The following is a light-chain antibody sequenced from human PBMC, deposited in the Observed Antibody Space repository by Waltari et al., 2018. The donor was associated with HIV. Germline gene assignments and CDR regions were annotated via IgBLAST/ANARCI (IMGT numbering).Light chain of an antibody. CDR2: ATS. V-gene: IGKV1-9*01. CDR1: QNIYSY. J-gene: IGKJ4*01. CDR3: QQVNGYPLT. Sequence: DIQLTQSPSFLSASVGDRVTITYRASQNIYSYLAWYQQKPGRAPQVLIYATSTLQSGVPSRFSGSGSGTEFALTITNLQPDDFATYYCQQVNGYPLTFGGGTKLEIK.